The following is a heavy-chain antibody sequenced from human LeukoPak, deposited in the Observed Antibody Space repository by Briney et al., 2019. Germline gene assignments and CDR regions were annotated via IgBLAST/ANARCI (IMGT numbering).Heavy chain of an antibody. V-gene: IGHV4-34*01. CDR2: INHSGST. CDR3: AREGIFGARSFDY. J-gene: IGHJ4*02. D-gene: IGHD3-3*01. CDR1: GGSFSGYY. Sequence: PSETLSLTCAVYGGSFSGYYWSWIRQPPGKGLEWIGEINHSGSTNYNPSLKSRFTISVDTSKNQFSLKLSSVTAADTAVYYCAREGIFGARSFDYWGQGTLVTVSS.